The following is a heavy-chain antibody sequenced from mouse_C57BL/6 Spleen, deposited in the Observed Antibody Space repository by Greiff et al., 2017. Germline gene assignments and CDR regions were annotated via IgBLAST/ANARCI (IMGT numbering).Heavy chain of an antibody. J-gene: IGHJ2*01. CDR2: IDPSDSYT. V-gene: IGHV1-69*01. CDR1: GYTFTSYW. CDR3: ARGRSNSAFDY. D-gene: IGHD2-5*01. Sequence: QVQLQQPGAELVMPGASVKLSCKASGYTFTSYWMHWVKQRPGQGLEWIGEIDPSDSYTNYNQKFKGKSTLTVDKSSSTAYMQLSSLTSEDSAVYYCARGRSNSAFDYWGQGTTLTVSS.